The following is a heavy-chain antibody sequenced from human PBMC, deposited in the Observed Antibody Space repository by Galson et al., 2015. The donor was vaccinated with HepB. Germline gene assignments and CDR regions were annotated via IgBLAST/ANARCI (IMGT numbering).Heavy chain of an antibody. Sequence: SLRLSCAASGLIFSGYTMHWVRQAPGKGLEWVADISYDGSYKDYAESVRGRFTISRDNSKNTPYLQMNSLRPDDTAIYYCARDRDYARTAGLDSWGQGTLVAVSS. V-gene: IGHV3-30-3*01. CDR3: ARDRDYARTAGLDS. D-gene: IGHD4-17*01. CDR2: ISYDGSYK. CDR1: GLIFSGYT. J-gene: IGHJ4*02.